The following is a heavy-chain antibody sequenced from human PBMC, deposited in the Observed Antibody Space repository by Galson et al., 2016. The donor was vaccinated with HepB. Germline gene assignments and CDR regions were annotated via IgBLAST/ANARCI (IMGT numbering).Heavy chain of an antibody. J-gene: IGHJ4*02. CDR3: ARDSDDYGNLWAN. D-gene: IGHD4-17*01. CDR1: GYTFGSYG. CDR2: TIPTFRTT. V-gene: IGHV1-69*13. Sequence: SVKVSCKASGYTFGSYGLSWVRQAPGQGLEWMGRTIPTFRTTEYAEKFKGRVTITADGSRSTVYMEFISLTSEDTAVYFCARDSDDYGNLWANWGQGTLVTVAS.